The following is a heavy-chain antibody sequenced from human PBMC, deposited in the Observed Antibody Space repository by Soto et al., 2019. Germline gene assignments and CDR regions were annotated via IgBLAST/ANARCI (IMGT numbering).Heavy chain of an antibody. CDR2: INPSGGST. D-gene: IGHD6-19*01. CDR3: ARGLGIAVAGTPFDY. CDR1: GYTFTSYY. V-gene: IGHV1-46*01. J-gene: IGHJ4*02. Sequence: QVQLVQSGAEVKKPGASVKVSCKASGYTFTSYYMHWVRQAPGQGLEWMGIINPSGGSTSYAQKFQGRVTRTRDTSKRTVYMELRSLRSEDTAVYYCARGLGIAVAGTPFDYWGQGTLVTVSS.